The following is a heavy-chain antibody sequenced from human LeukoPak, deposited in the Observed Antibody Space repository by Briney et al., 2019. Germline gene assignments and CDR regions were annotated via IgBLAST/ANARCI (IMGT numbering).Heavy chain of an antibody. J-gene: IGHJ6*03. CDR1: GGTFSSYA. Sequence: SVKVSCKASGGTFSSYAISWVRQAPGQGLEWMGGIIPIFGTANYAQKFQGRATITADESTSTAYMELSSLRSEDTAVYYCARDLRSTMVRGVIAYYYYYMDVWGKGTTVTVSS. V-gene: IGHV1-69*13. CDR3: ARDLRSTMVRGVIAYYYYYMDV. CDR2: IIPIFGTA. D-gene: IGHD3-10*01.